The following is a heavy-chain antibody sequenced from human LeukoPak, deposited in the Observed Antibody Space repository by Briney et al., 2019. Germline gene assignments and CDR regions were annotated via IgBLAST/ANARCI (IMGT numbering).Heavy chain of an antibody. V-gene: IGHV3-30*04. CDR1: GFTFSNYA. J-gene: IGHJ6*03. Sequence: PRGSLRLSCAASGFTFSNYAMDWVRQAPGKGLEWVALISYDGSKTYYADSVKGRFTISRDTSMNTLFLEMNSLRADDTALYYCARDRDFYYMDVWGKGTTVTVAS. CDR2: ISYDGSKT. CDR3: ARDRDFYYMDV.